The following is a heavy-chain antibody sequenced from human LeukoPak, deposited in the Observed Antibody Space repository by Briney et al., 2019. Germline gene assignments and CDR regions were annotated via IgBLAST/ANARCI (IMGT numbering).Heavy chain of an antibody. Sequence: SQTLSRTCAISGDSVSSNTAAWNWIRQSPSRGLEWLGRTYYMSNWYNEYAASVESRITINTDTSKNQFSLQLNSVTPEDTAVYYCARELLEKRPMGFDYWGQGTLVTVSS. D-gene: IGHD3-10*01. CDR2: TYYMSNWYN. V-gene: IGHV6-1*01. CDR3: ARELLEKRPMGFDY. CDR1: GDSVSSNTAA. J-gene: IGHJ4*02.